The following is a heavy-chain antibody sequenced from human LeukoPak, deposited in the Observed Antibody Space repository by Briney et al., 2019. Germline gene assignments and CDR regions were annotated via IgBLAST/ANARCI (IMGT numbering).Heavy chain of an antibody. D-gene: IGHD4-23*01. J-gene: IGHJ4*02. CDR2: IYYSGST. V-gene: IGHV4-38-2*02. CDR3: ASRYGGNEGYLDY. Sequence: SETLSLTCTVSGYSISSGYYWGWIRQPPGKGLEWIGSIYYSGSTYYNPSLKSRVTISVDTSKNQFSLKLSSVTAADTAVYYCASRYGGNEGYLDYWGQGTLVTVSS. CDR1: GYSISSGYY.